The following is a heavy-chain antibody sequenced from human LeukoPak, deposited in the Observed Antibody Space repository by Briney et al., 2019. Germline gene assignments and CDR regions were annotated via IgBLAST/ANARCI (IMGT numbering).Heavy chain of an antibody. V-gene: IGHV4-59*01. CDR2: IYDSGST. CDR1: GGSISSYY. Sequence: SETLSLTCTVSGGSISSYYWSWLRQPPGKGLEWIGYIYDSGSTNYNPSLKSRVTISVDTSKNQFSLKLSSVTAADTAVYYCARLSSGWYTDAFDIWGQGTMVTVSS. CDR3: ARLSSGWYTDAFDI. J-gene: IGHJ3*02. D-gene: IGHD6-19*01.